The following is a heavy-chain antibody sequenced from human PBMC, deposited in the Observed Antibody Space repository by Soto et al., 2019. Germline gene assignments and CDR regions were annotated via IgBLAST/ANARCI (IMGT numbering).Heavy chain of an antibody. Sequence: QVQLQQWGAGLLKPSETLSLTCTAYGESFNGYYWSWIRQPPGKGLEWIGEIHHSGSTNYNPSLKSRVTFSIDTSKRRFSLKVRSVTAADTAVYYCARGKRGSSWYRGEEKYYYYGMDVWGQGTPVTVSS. V-gene: IGHV4-34*01. D-gene: IGHD6-13*01. J-gene: IGHJ6*02. CDR3: ARGKRGSSWYRGEEKYYYYGMDV. CDR2: IHHSGST. CDR1: GESFNGYY.